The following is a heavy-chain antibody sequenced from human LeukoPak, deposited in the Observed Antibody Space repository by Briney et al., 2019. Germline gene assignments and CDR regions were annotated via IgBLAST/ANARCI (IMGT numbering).Heavy chain of an antibody. Sequence: SGPTLVKPTQTLTLTCTFSGFSLTTNKMCVSWIRQPPGKALVWLARIDWDDDKYYSTSLKTRLTISMDTSTNQVVLTMNNVDPADTAVYYCARGPGYCRNTSCYDPPFDFWGQGTLVTVSS. CDR2: IDWDDDK. J-gene: IGHJ4*02. CDR3: ARGPGYCRNTSCYDPPFDF. CDR1: GFSLTTNKMC. D-gene: IGHD2-2*01. V-gene: IGHV2-70*02.